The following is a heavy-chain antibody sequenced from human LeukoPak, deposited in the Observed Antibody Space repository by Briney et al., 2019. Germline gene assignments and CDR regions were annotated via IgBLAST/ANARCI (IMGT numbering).Heavy chain of an antibody. V-gene: IGHV3-23*01. J-gene: IGHJ3*02. CDR2: ISGSGG. CDR1: GFTFSTYA. D-gene: IGHD5-12*01. CDR3: AKHLGYGAFDI. Sequence: GFLRLSCAASGFTFSTYAMSWVRQAPGKGLEWVSSISGSGGYYADSVRGRFTISRDNSKNTLYLQMNNLRAEDTAVYYCAKHLGYGAFDIWGQGTMVTVSS.